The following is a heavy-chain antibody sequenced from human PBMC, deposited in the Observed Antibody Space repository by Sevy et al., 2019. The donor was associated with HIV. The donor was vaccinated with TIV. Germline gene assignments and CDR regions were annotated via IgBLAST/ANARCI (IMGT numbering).Heavy chain of an antibody. CDR3: TRLGSIKDPRVIISYYFDY. D-gene: IGHD3-10*01. Sequence: GGCLRLSCAASGFTFSGSAMHWVRQASGKGLEWVGRIRSKANSYATAYAASVKGRFTISRDDSKNTAYLQMNSLKTEDTAVYHCTRLGSIKDPRVIISYYFDYWGQGTLVTVSS. CDR2: IRSKANSYAT. V-gene: IGHV3-73*01. J-gene: IGHJ4*02. CDR1: GFTFSGSA.